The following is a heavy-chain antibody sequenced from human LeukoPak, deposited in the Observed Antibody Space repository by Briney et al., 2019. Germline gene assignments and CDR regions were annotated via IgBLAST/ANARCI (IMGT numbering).Heavy chain of an antibody. J-gene: IGHJ3*02. D-gene: IGHD3-22*01. Sequence: SVKVSCKASGGTFSSYGIGWVRQAPGQGLEWMGRIIPILGITNYAQKSQGRVTITADTSTSTAYMELSTLRSEDTAVYYCARCGYESSPRDGFDIWGQGTMVTVSS. V-gene: IGHV1-69*04. CDR1: GGTFSSYG. CDR3: ARCGYESSPRDGFDI. CDR2: IIPILGIT.